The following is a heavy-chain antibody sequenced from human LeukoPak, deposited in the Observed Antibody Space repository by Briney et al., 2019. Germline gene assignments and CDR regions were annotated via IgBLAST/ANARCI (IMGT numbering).Heavy chain of an antibody. J-gene: IGHJ6*02. D-gene: IGHD6-13*01. V-gene: IGHV3-11*06. CDR3: ATRRQQLVMNYYGMDV. Sequence: PGGPLRLSCAASGFTFSDYYMSLIRQAPGKGLELVSYISSSSSSYTNYADSVKGRFTISRDNAKNSLYLQMNSLRAEDTAVYYCATRRQQLVMNYYGMDVWGQGTTVTVSS. CDR2: ISSSSSSYT. CDR1: GFTFSDYY.